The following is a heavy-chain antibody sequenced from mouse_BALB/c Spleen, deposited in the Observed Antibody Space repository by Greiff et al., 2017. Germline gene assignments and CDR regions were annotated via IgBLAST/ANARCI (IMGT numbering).Heavy chain of an antibody. CDR2: IWGDGST. CDR3: ARDHDGPYYFDY. D-gene: IGHD2-3*01. Sequence: VQLQQSGPGLVAPSQSLSITCTVSGFSLTGYGVNWVRQPPGKGLEWLGMIWGDGSTDYNSALKSRLSISKNNSKSHVFLKMNSLQTDDTARYYCARDHDGPYYFDYWGQGTTLTVSS. J-gene: IGHJ2*01. V-gene: IGHV2-6-7*01. CDR1: GFSLTGYG.